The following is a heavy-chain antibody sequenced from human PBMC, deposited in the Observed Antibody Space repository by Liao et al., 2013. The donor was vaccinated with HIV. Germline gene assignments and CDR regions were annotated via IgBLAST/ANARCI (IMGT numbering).Heavy chain of an antibody. CDR1: GGSISSYY. V-gene: IGHV4-4*07. D-gene: IGHD3-10*01. CDR3: ARDSYYYGSGSYYNPFDY. J-gene: IGHJ4*02. Sequence: QVQLQESGPGLVKPSETLSLTCTVSGGSISSYYWSWIRQPAGKGLEWIGRIYISGNTNYNPSLKSRVSMSVDTSKNQFSLRLSSVTAADTAVYYCARDSYYYGSGSYYNPFDYWGQGTLVTVSS. CDR2: IYISGNT.